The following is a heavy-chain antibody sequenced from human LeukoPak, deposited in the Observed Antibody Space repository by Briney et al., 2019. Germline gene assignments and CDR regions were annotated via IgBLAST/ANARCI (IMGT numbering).Heavy chain of an antibody. D-gene: IGHD2/OR15-2a*01. J-gene: IGHJ4*02. CDR3: ASSVIEGGYIDY. Sequence: GRSLRLSCAASGFTFSSYAMHWVRQAPGKGLEWVAVISYDGSNKYYADSVKGRFTISRDNSKNTLYLQMNSLRAEDTAVYYCASSVIEGGYIDYWGQGTLVTVSS. V-gene: IGHV3-30-3*01. CDR1: GFTFSSYA. CDR2: ISYDGSNK.